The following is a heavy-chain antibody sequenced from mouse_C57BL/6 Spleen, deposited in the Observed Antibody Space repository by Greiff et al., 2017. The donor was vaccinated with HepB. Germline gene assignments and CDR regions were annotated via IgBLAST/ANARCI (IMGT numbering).Heavy chain of an antibody. J-gene: IGHJ4*01. V-gene: IGHV1-18*01. CDR1: GYTFTDYN. Sequence: EVKLQQSGPELVKPGASVKIPCKASGYTFTDYNMDWVKQSHGKSLEWIGDINPNNGGTIYNQKFKGKATLTVDKSSSTAYMELRSLTSEDTAVYYCARSYYSNQRGLYYAMDYWGQGTSVTVSS. D-gene: IGHD2-5*01. CDR2: INPNNGGT. CDR3: ARSYYSNQRGLYYAMDY.